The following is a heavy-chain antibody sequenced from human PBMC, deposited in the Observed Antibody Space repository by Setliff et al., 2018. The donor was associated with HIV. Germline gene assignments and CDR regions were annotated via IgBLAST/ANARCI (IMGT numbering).Heavy chain of an antibody. V-gene: IGHV4-31*03. CDR3: ARLSGDYYYFDY. Sequence: SETLSLTCTVSGGSISSGGYYWSWIRHHPGKGLEWIGYIHYSGNTYYNPSLKSRLTISVDTSKNQFSLKLSSVTAADTAVYYCARLSGDYYYFDYWGQGTLVTVSS. CDR1: GGSISSGGYY. CDR2: IHYSGNT. D-gene: IGHD2-21*02. J-gene: IGHJ4*02.